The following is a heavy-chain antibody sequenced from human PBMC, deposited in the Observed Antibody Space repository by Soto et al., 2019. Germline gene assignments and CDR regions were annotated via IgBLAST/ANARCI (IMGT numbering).Heavy chain of an antibody. CDR2: INSDGSST. CDR1: GFTVKTYW. V-gene: IGHV3-74*01. J-gene: IGHJ6*02. CDR3: TRSGGDYDYYYGMDV. Sequence: PGGSLRLSCVASGFTVKTYWMNWVRQVPGKGLVWVSRINSDGSSTNYADSVKGRFTISRDNAKNTLYLQMNSLRVEDTAVYYCTRSGGDYDYYYGMDVWGQGTTVTVSS. D-gene: IGHD2-21*02.